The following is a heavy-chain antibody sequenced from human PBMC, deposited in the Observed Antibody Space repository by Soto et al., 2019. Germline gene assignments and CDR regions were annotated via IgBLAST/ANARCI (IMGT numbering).Heavy chain of an antibody. CDR3: ARGGRRDIVVVRAGQRAANDYYYYMDV. CDR2: INPNSGGT. CDR1: GYTFTGYY. D-gene: IGHD2-2*01. Sequence: QVQLVQSGAEVKKPGASVKVSCKASGYTFTGYYMHWVRQAPGQGLEWMGGINPNSGGTQYAQKFQGGVTMTRDPSIRRGYMELSKLRSGDTDVYYCARGGRRDIVVVRAGQRAANDYYYYMDVWGKGTTVTVSS. V-gene: IGHV1-2*02. J-gene: IGHJ6*03.